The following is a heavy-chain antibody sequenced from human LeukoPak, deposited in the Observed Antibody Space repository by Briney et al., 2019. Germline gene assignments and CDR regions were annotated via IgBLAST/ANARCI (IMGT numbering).Heavy chain of an antibody. V-gene: IGHV3-53*01. CDR3: AKDLERHIVVVTASAVDY. Sequence: GGSLRLSCAASGISVSNNYMNWVRQAPGKGPEWVSIIYSGGTTYYADSVKGRFTISRDNAKNSLYLQMNSLRAEDTAVYYCAKDLERHIVVVTASAVDYWGQGTLVTVSS. CDR2: IYSGGTT. CDR1: GISVSNNY. J-gene: IGHJ4*02. D-gene: IGHD2-21*02.